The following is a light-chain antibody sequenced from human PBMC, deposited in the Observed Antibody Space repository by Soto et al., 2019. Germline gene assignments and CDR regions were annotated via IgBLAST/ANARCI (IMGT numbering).Light chain of an antibody. Sequence: QSVLTQPRSVSGSPGQSVTISCTGTSSDVGGYNYVSWYQQHPGKAPKLMIYDVSKRPSGVPDRFSGSKSGNTASLTISGLQAEDEADYYCCSYAGSYTFVVLGGGTK. CDR1: SSDVGGYNY. J-gene: IGLJ2*01. CDR3: CSYAGSYTFVV. V-gene: IGLV2-11*01. CDR2: DVS.